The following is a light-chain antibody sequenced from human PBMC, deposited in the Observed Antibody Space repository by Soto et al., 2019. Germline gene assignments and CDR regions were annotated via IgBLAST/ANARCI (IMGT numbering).Light chain of an antibody. CDR1: QSVSSN. J-gene: IGKJ2*01. V-gene: IGKV3-15*01. CDR3: QQYNTWPYT. CDR2: GAS. Sequence: EIVMTQSPATLSVSPGERATLSCRASQSVSSNLAWYQQKPGQAPRLLIYGASTRATGIPARFSGSGSGTEFTLTITSLQSADFAVYYCQQYNTWPYTFGQGTELEIK.